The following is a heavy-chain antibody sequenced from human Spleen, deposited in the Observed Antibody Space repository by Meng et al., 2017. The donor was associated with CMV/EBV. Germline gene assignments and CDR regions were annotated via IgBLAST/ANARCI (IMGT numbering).Heavy chain of an antibody. CDR2: ITHGGST. D-gene: IGHD6-19*01. J-gene: IGHJ5*02. Sequence: LPCAVYGGSFRGNYWSWVRQPPGKGLEWIGEITHGGSTKYNPSLKSRVSISVDTSKEQFSLIMNSVTAADTAIYYCARGRGWWGWFDPWGQGTLVTVSS. CDR1: GGSFRGNY. CDR3: ARGRGWWGWFDP. V-gene: IGHV4-34*01.